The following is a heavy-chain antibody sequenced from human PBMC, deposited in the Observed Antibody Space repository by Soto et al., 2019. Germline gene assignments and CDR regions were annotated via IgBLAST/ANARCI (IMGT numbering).Heavy chain of an antibody. CDR3: ARGGSSSWYNWFDP. Sequence: SETLSLTCTVSGGSSSSYYWSWIRQPPGKGLEWIAYIHYSGTTNYNPSLKSRVTISVDTSKNQFSLQLRSVTAADTAVYYCARGGSSSWYNWFDPWGQGTLVTVSS. D-gene: IGHD6-13*01. V-gene: IGHV4-59*01. CDR1: GGSSSSYY. J-gene: IGHJ5*02. CDR2: IHYSGTT.